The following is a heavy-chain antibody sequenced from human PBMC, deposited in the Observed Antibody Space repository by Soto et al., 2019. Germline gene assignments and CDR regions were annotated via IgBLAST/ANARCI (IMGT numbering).Heavy chain of an antibody. CDR3: AREAIVAGATTGMDV. J-gene: IGHJ6*02. Sequence: QVQLVQSGAEVKKPGASVKVSCKASGYTLTTFFMHWVRQAPGQGLEWMGVINPGYPAGRSTTYAQECQGRITTTTNTATSTVYMELSRLSSDATAVYYCAREAIVAGATTGMDVWGQGTTVTVSS. CDR2: INPGYPAGRST. D-gene: IGHD1-26*01. V-gene: IGHV1-46*01. CDR1: GYTLTTFF.